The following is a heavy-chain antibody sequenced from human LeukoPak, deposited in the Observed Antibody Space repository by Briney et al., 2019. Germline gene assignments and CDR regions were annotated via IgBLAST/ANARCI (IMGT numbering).Heavy chain of an antibody. J-gene: IGHJ4*02. CDR2: INHSGST. D-gene: IGHD1-26*01. CDR3: ARDREVGATGYYFDY. CDR1: GGSFSGYY. V-gene: IGHV4-34*01. Sequence: SETLSLTCAVYGGSFSGYYWSWIRQPPGKGLEWIGEINHSGSTNYNPSLKSRVTISVDTSKNQFSLKLSSVTAADTAVYYCARDREVGATGYYFDYWGQGTLVTVSS.